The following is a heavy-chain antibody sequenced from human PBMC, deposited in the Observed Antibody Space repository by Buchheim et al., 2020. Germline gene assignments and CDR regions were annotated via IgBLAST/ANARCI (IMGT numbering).Heavy chain of an antibody. V-gene: IGHV3-48*02. D-gene: IGHD4-17*01. J-gene: IGHJ4*02. CDR1: GFTFSNYA. CDR2: ISSSSTTI. Sequence: EVQLVEFGGGLVQPGGSLRLSCAASGFTFSNYAMNWVRQAPGKGLEWVSYISSSSTTIYYADSVKGRFTISRDNAKNSLYLQMNGLRDEDTAVYYCARGPYGDYLIWGQGTL. CDR3: ARGPYGDYLI.